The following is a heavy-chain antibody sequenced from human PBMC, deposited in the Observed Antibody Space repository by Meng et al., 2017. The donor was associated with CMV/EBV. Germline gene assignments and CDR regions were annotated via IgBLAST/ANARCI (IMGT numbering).Heavy chain of an antibody. Sequence: SETLSLTCTVSGGSISSGDYYWSWIRQPPGKGLEWIGYIYYSGSTYYNPSLKSRVTISVDTSKNQFSLKLSSVTAADTAVYYCARRTSRRAFDIWGQGTMVTVSS. J-gene: IGHJ3*02. CDR1: GGSISSGDYY. CDR3: ARRTSRRAFDI. V-gene: IGHV4-30-4*08. CDR2: IYYSGST. D-gene: IGHD2-2*01.